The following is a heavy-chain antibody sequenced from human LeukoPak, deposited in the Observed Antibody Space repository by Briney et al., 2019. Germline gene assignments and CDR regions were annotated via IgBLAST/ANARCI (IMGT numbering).Heavy chain of an antibody. Sequence: ASVTVSCTASGYTFTGYYMHWVRQAPGQGLEWMGWINPNSGGTNYAQKFQGRVTMTRDTSISTAYMELSRLRSDDTAVYYCARDLGSAAGTGFDYWGQGTLVTVSS. D-gene: IGHD6-13*01. CDR3: ARDLGSAAGTGFDY. J-gene: IGHJ4*02. CDR2: INPNSGGT. V-gene: IGHV1-2*02. CDR1: GYTFTGYY.